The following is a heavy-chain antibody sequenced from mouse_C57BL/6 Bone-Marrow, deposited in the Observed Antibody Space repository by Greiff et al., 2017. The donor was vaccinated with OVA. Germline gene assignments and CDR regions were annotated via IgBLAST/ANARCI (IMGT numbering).Heavy chain of an antibody. V-gene: IGHV1-53*01. CDR1: GYTFTSYW. CDR3: ARSAYGSIPWYFDV. J-gene: IGHJ1*03. CDR2: INPSNGGT. D-gene: IGHD1-1*01. Sequence: VQLQQPGTELVKPGASVKLSCKASGYTFTSYWMHWVKQRPGQGLEWIGNINPSNGGTNYNEKFKSKATLTVDKSSSTAYMQLSSLTSEDSAVYYCARSAYGSIPWYFDVWGTGTTVTVSS.